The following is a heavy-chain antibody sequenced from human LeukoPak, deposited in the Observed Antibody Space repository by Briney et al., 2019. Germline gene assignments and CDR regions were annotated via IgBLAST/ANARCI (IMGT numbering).Heavy chain of an antibody. D-gene: IGHD4-17*01. CDR2: ISYIGST. J-gene: IGHJ3*02. Sequence: SETLSLTCAVSADSFISHYWTWIRQPPGKGLEWIGYISYIGSTSYNPSLKSRVIISIDTSKNQFSLKLTSVTAADTAVYYCARDLVTVTKGFDIWGQGTMVSVSS. CDR1: ADSFISHY. CDR3: ARDLVTVTKGFDI. V-gene: IGHV4-59*11.